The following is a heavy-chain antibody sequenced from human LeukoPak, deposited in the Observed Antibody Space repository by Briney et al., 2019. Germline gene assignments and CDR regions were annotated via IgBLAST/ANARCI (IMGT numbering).Heavy chain of an antibody. CDR3: ARGKGLLWFGELMANDY. J-gene: IGHJ4*02. V-gene: IGHV1-8*01. CDR1: GYTFTSYD. CDR2: MNPNSGNT. D-gene: IGHD3-10*01. Sequence: GASVKVSCKASGYTFTSYDINWVRQATGQGLEWMGWMNPNSGNTGYAQKFQGRVTMTRNTSISTAYMELSSLRSEHTAVYYWARGKGLLWFGELMANDYWGQGTLVTVSS.